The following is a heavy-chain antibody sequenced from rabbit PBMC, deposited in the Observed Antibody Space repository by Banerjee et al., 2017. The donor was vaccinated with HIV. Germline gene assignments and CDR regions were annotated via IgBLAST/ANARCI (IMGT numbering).Heavy chain of an antibody. CDR1: GIDFSSGYD. J-gene: IGHJ4*01. D-gene: IGHD2-1*01. V-gene: IGHV1S43*01. Sequence: QQQLEESGGGLVKPGGTLTLTCKASGIDFSSGYDMCWVRQAPGKGLEWIACIYGGSSGTTYYASWVNGRFTISRSTSLNTVDLKMTSLTAADTATYFCARDRGYDDYGDYRGINLWGPGTLVTVS. CDR3: ARDRGYDDYGDYRGINL. CDR2: IYGGSSGTT.